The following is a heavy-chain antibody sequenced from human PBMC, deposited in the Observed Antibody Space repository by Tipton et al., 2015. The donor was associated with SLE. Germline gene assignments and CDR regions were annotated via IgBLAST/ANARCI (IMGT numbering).Heavy chain of an antibody. V-gene: IGHV4-61*09. J-gene: IGHJ4*02. Sequence: TLSLTCTVSGGSISSGSYYWSWIRQPAGKGLEWIGYIYTSGSTNYNPSLKSRVTISVDTSKNQFSLKLSSVTAADTAVYYCARVSGYSYGNDYWGQGTLVTVSS. D-gene: IGHD5-18*01. CDR3: ARVSGYSYGNDY. CDR2: IYTSGST. CDR1: GGSISSGSYY.